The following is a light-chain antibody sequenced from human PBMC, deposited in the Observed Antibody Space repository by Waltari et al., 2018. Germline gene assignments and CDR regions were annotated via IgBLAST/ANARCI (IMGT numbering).Light chain of an antibody. J-gene: IGKJ3*01. V-gene: IGKV3-15*01. CDR2: GAS. Sequence: EIVMTQSPVTLSVSPGEGATLSCRASQSVDNDLAWYQQKPGQAPSLVIYGASTRATGVPGRFSGGRSGTEFTLTISSLQSEDFAVYYCQQYNTWPLSVGPGTTVDIK. CDR1: QSVDND. CDR3: QQYNTWPLS.